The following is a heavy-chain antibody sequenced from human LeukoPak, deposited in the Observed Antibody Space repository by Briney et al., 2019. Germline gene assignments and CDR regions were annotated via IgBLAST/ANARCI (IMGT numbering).Heavy chain of an antibody. Sequence: GSLRLSCPASGFTFSSYGMHWVRQALGKGLEWVAVISYDGSNKYYADSVKGRFTISRDNSKNTLYLQMNNLRAEDTALYYCAIDSYYDSSSPFDYWGQGTLVTVSS. D-gene: IGHD3-22*01. J-gene: IGHJ4*02. V-gene: IGHV3-30*03. CDR2: ISYDGSNK. CDR3: AIDSYYDSSSPFDY. CDR1: GFTFSSYG.